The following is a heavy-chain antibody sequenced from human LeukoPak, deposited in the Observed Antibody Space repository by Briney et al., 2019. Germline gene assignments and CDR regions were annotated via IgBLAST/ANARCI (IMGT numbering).Heavy chain of an antibody. V-gene: IGHV4-34*01. CDR2: INHSGST. D-gene: IGHD3-10*01. CDR1: GGSFSGYY. J-gene: IGHJ6*02. Sequence: SETLSLTCAVYGGSFSGYYWSWVRQPPGKGLEWIGEINHSGSTNYNPSLKSRVTISVDTSKNQFSLKLSSVTAADTAVYYCARGGDNYYGSGSYRPYYYGMDVWGQGTTVTVSS. CDR3: ARGGDNYYGSGSYRPYYYGMDV.